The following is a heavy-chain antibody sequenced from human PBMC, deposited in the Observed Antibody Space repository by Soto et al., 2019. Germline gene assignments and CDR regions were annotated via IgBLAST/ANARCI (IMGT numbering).Heavy chain of an antibody. D-gene: IGHD2-15*01. J-gene: IGHJ4*02. CDR3: ARVPGYCSGGSCYVDY. Sequence: ASVKVSCKASGYTFTSYGISWVRQAPGQGLEWKGWISAYNGNTNYAQKLQGRVTMTTDTSTSTAYMELRSLRSDDTVVYYCARVPGYCSGGSCYVDYWGQGTLVTVSS. CDR2: ISAYNGNT. CDR1: GYTFTSYG. V-gene: IGHV1-18*01.